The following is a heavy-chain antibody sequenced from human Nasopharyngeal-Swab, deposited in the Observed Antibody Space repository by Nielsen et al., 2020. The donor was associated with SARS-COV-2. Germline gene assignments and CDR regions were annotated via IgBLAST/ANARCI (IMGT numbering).Heavy chain of an antibody. CDR2: IKQDGSEK. V-gene: IGHV3-7*03. Sequence: PGTRLEWVANIKQDGSEKYYVDSVKGRFTISRDNAKNSLYLQMNSLRAEDTAVYYCARNDFWSGYYKVPMDVWGKGTTVTVSS. CDR3: ARNDFWSGYYKVPMDV. J-gene: IGHJ6*03. D-gene: IGHD3-3*01.